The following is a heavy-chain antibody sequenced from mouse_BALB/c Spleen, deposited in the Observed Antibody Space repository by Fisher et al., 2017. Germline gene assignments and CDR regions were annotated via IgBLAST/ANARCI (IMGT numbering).Heavy chain of an antibody. J-gene: IGHJ1*01. CDR3: SEDSAVYYCATTMITTRWYFDV. D-gene: IGHD2-4*01. V-gene: IGHV1-4*01. Sequence: KFKGKATLTADKSSSTAYMQLSSLTSEDSAVYYCATTMITTRWYFDVWGAGTTVTVSS.